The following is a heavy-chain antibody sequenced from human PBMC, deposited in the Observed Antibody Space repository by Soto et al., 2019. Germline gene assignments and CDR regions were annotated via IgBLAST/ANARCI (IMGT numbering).Heavy chain of an antibody. CDR2: INHSGST. CDR1: GGSFSGYY. V-gene: IGHV4-34*01. Sequence: SETLSLTCAVYGGSFSGYYWSWIRQPPGKGLEWIGEINHSGSTNYNPSLKSRVTISVDTSKNQFSLKLSSVTAADTAVYYCASSTSFWWFDPWGQGTLVTVSS. D-gene: IGHD2-2*01. CDR3: ASSTSFWWFDP. J-gene: IGHJ5*02.